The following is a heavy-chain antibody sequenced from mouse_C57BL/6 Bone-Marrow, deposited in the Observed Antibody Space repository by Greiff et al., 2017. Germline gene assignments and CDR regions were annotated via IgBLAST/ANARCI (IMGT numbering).Heavy chain of an antibody. Sequence: EVQLQQSGPELVQPGDSVKISCKASGYSFTGYFMNWVMQSHGKSLEWMGRINPYNGDTFYNQKFKGKATLTVDKSSSTAHMELRSLTSEDSAVYYCARGGFAYWGQGTLVTVSA. CDR1: GYSFTGYF. V-gene: IGHV1-20*01. CDR3: ARGGFAY. J-gene: IGHJ3*01. CDR2: INPYNGDT.